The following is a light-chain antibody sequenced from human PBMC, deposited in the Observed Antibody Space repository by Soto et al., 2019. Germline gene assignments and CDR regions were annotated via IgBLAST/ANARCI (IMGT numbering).Light chain of an antibody. CDR2: AVS. V-gene: IGLV2-14*01. CDR3: SSYSTSSTPSDV. CDR1: SSDVGGHNH. Sequence: QSVLTQPASVSGSPGQSITISCSGTSSDVGGHNHVSWYQQHPGKAPKLMIYAVSDRPSGVSDRFSGSKSGNTASLTISGLQAEDEADYYCSSYSTSSTPSDVFGTGTKVTVL. J-gene: IGLJ1*01.